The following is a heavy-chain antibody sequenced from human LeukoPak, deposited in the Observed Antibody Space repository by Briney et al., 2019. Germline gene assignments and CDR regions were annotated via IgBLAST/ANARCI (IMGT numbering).Heavy chain of an antibody. Sequence: PGGSLRLSCAASGFTFSSYGMHWVRQAPGKGLEWVAFIRYDGSNKYYADSVKGRFTISRDTSMNTLYLQMNSLRVEDTAAYHCARDIRREMAIPFDIWGQGTMVTVSS. CDR2: IRYDGSNK. CDR3: ARDIRREMAIPFDI. D-gene: IGHD5-24*01. V-gene: IGHV3-30*02. J-gene: IGHJ3*02. CDR1: GFTFSSYG.